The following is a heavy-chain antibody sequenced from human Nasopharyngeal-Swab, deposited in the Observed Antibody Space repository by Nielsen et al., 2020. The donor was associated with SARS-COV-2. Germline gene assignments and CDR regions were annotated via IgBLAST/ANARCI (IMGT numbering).Heavy chain of an antibody. J-gene: IGHJ6*02. Sequence: GESLKISCKASGFTFSSDEMNWVRQAQGKGLEWISYISSSGGSKYYADSVKGRFTISRDNAKNSLYLQMNSLRAEDTAVDYCARVSSGSPGYGMDVWGQGTTVTVSS. CDR1: GFTFSSDE. CDR3: ARVSSGSPGYGMDV. CDR2: ISSSGGSK. V-gene: IGHV3-48*03. D-gene: IGHD6-19*01.